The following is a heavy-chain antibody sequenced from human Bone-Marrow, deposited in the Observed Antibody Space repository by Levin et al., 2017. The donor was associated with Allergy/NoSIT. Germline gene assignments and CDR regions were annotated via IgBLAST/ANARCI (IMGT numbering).Heavy chain of an antibody. J-gene: IGHJ4*02. V-gene: IGHV4-34*01. CDR1: GGSFSDYY. CDR2: TNHVGNT. CDR3: AKFRRIVLVVSATPGPVLDS. Sequence: RASETLSLTCAVSGGSFSDYYWTWIRQPPGKGLEWIGETNHVGNTIYNPSLKSRVTISVDTSRNQFSLKLRSVTAADTAVYYCAKFRRIVLVVSATPGPVLDSWGQGSLVTVSS. D-gene: IGHD2-8*02.